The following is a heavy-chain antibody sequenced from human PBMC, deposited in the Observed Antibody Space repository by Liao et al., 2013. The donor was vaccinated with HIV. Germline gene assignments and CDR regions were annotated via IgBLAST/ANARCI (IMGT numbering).Heavy chain of an antibody. V-gene: IGHV4-39*07. CDR2: IYYSGST. CDR1: GVAISSTDYY. Sequence: GVAISSTDYYWAWIRQPPGKGPEWIGSIYYSGSTYYNLSLKSRLTVSVDTSKNQFSLRMTSVTAADTGVYFCARDSDSSGRFDPWGQGTLVTVSS. J-gene: IGHJ5*02. CDR3: ARDSDSSGRFDP. D-gene: IGHD6-19*01.